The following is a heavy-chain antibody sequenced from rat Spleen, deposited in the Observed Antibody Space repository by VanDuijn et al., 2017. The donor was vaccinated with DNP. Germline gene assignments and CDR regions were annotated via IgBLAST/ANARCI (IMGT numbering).Heavy chain of an antibody. CDR1: GFSLTNYT. D-gene: IGHD1-2*01. Sequence: QVQLKESGPGLVQPSQTLSLTCTVSGFSLTNYTVHWVRQPTGKGLEWMGIIWTGGRADYNSVLKSRLSISRDTSKNQVFLKMNSLQTEDIATYYCARADSNYIGVFDYWGQGVMVTVSS. CDR3: ARADSNYIGVFDY. V-gene: IGHV2-30*01. CDR2: IWTGGRA. J-gene: IGHJ2*01.